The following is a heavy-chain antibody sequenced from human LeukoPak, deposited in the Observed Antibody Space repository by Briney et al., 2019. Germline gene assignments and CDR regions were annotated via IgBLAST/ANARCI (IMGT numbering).Heavy chain of an antibody. J-gene: IGHJ4*02. CDR3: ARDMKGDGSSGPIEY. CDR2: INPNSGGT. D-gene: IGHD3-22*01. V-gene: IGHV1-2*02. CDR1: GYTFTDYY. Sequence: ASVKVSCKASGYTFTDYYMHWVRQAPGQGLEWMGWINPNSGGTSYARKFQGRVTMTRDTSISTSYMELSRLIYDDTAIYYCARDMKGDGSSGPIEYWGQGTLLIVSS.